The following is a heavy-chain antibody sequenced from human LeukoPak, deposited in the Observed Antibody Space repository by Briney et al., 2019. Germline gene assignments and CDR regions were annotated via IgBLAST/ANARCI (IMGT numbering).Heavy chain of an antibody. CDR1: GFTFSSYA. V-gene: IGHV3-23*01. CDR2: ISGGGGST. J-gene: IGHJ1*01. Sequence: QAGGSLRLSCAASGFTFSSYAMSWVRQSPGKGLEWVSAISGGGGSTYYADSVKGRFTISRDNSKNTLYLQMNSLRAEDTAVYYCANVIIVAAGYEYFQHWGQGTLVSVSS. D-gene: IGHD6-13*01. CDR3: ANVIIVAAGYEYFQH.